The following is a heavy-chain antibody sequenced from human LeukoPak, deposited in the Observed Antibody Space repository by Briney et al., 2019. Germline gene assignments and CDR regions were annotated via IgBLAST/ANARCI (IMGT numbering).Heavy chain of an antibody. V-gene: IGHV3-21*01. Sequence: GGSLRLSCAASGFTFRSYSMNWVRQAPGKGLEWVSAIDPSSTYIYYADSVKGRFTISRDNAENSLYLQMNSLRVEDTAVYYCAREFRSSGWPYYFDYWGQGTLVTVSS. J-gene: IGHJ4*02. CDR3: AREFRSSGWPYYFDY. CDR1: GFTFRSYS. D-gene: IGHD6-19*01. CDR2: IDPSSTYI.